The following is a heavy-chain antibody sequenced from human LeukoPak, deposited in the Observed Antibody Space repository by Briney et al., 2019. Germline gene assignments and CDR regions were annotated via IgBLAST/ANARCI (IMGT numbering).Heavy chain of an antibody. CDR1: GYSFTSYW. CDR2: IYPGDSDT. CDR3: ASSATDYYDSSGVSPLDY. D-gene: IGHD3-22*01. V-gene: IGHV5-51*01. J-gene: IGHJ4*02. Sequence: GESLKISCKGSGYSFTSYWIGWVRQMPGKGLEWMGIIYPGDSDTRYSPSFQGQVTISADKSISTAYLQWSSLKASDTAMYYCASSATDYYDSSGVSPLDYWGQGTLVTVSS.